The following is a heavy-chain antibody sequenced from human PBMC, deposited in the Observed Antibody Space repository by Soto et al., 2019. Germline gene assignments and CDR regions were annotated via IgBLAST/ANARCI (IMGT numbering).Heavy chain of an antibody. Sequence: SETLSLTCAVSGDSISSGVYYWSWIRQHPGKGLEWIGYIYYTGSTYYNPSLKSRVTISVDTSKNQFSLKLSSVTVADTAVYYCARGGGSSSFDPWGQGTLVTVSS. J-gene: IGHJ5*02. D-gene: IGHD2-15*01. CDR3: ARGGGSSSFDP. V-gene: IGHV4-31*11. CDR2: IYYTGST. CDR1: GDSISSGVYY.